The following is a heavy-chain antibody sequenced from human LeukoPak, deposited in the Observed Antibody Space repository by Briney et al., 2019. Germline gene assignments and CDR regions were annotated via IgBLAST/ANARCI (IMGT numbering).Heavy chain of an antibody. Sequence: PGGSLRLSCAASGFIFDYYSMYWVRQAPGKGLEYVSVVSPDGRTTYYTNSVKGRFTISRDNSKNTIYLQMGSLRDDDTAVYYCAREQPAGSTDYWGQGTLVTVSS. CDR3: AREQPAGSTDY. J-gene: IGHJ4*02. D-gene: IGHD2-2*01. CDR1: GFIFDYYS. V-gene: IGHV3-64*01. CDR2: VSPDGRTT.